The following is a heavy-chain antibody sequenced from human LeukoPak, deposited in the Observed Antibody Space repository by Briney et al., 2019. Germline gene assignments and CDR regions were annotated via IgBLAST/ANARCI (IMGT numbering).Heavy chain of an antibody. Sequence: SETLSLTCAVYGGSFSGYYWSWIRQPPGKGLEWIGEINHSGSTNYNPSLTSRVTISVDTSKNQFSLKLSSVTAADTAVYYCARESYYYGSGSYTHWGQGTLVTVSS. CDR1: GGSFSGYY. V-gene: IGHV4-34*01. D-gene: IGHD3-10*01. J-gene: IGHJ4*02. CDR2: INHSGST. CDR3: ARESYYYGSGSYTH.